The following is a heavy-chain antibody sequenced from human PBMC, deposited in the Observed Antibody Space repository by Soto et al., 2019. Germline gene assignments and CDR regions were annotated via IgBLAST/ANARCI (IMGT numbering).Heavy chain of an antibody. V-gene: IGHV1-46*01. J-gene: IGHJ4*02. CDR2: INPSGGST. CDR1: GYTFTSYY. CDR3: GRARGDYGDSVTFDY. D-gene: IGHD4-17*01. Sequence: GASVKVSCKASGYTFTSYYMHWVRQAPGQGLEWMGIINPSGGSTSYAQKFQGRVTMTRDTSTSTAYMELSRLRSEDTAVYYCGRARGDYGDSVTFDYWGQGTLVTVSS.